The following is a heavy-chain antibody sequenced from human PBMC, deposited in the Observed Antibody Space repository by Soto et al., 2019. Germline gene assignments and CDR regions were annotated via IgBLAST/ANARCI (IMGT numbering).Heavy chain of an antibody. CDR1: GGSIRTYY. V-gene: IGHV4-59*01. CDR2: IHYSGVT. Sequence: SETLSLTCTVSGGSIRTYYWNWIRQPPGGGLEWIAYIHYSGVTNYSPSLRGRVSISIDRSNNEFSLKVSSVTAADTAVYYCARDRAEGSSSTPAGGMDVWGPGTTVTVSS. D-gene: IGHD6-6*01. J-gene: IGHJ6*02. CDR3: ARDRAEGSSSTPAGGMDV.